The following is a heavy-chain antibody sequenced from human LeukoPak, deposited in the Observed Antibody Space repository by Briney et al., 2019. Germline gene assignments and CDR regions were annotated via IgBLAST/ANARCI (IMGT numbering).Heavy chain of an antibody. CDR1: RGSISSYY. D-gene: IGHD6-19*01. CDR2: IYNSGSP. J-gene: IGHJ4*02. CDR3: ARAGGSVGWYGTIDY. V-gene: IGHV4-59*08. Sequence: ASETLSLTCTVSRGSISSYYWSWIRQPPGKGLEWIGYIYNSGSPNYNPSLKSRVTISVDTSKNQFSLKLSSVTVADTAVYYCARAGGSVGWYGTIDYWGQGTLVTVSS.